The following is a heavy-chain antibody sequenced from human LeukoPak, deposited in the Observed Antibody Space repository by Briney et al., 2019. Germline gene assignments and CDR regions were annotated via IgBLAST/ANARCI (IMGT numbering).Heavy chain of an antibody. Sequence: ASVKVSCKASGYTFTGHYMHWVRQAPGQGLEWMGWINPNRGDTNYAQKFQDSVTMTRDTSSSTAYMELRRLTSDDTAVYYCAREFGHCSGDNCFYFFDLWGQGSQVIVSS. D-gene: IGHD2-15*01. CDR1: GYTFTGHY. J-gene: IGHJ4*02. CDR2: INPNRGDT. V-gene: IGHV1-2*02. CDR3: AREFGHCSGDNCFYFFDL.